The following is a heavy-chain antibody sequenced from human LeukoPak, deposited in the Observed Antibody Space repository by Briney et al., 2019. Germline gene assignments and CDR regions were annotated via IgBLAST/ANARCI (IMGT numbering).Heavy chain of an antibody. CDR1: GLTFSTTS. CDR3: TRGLLSGYGDNWLWFES. CDR2: ISGSGSTI. D-gene: IGHD3-3*01. V-gene: IGHV3-48*02. J-gene: IGHJ5*01. Sequence: GESLRPSCVASGLTFSTTSMNWVRPPPGKGLEWVSFISGSGSTIYYTGSMKDRYTISRDKARDSVYLQMNSLRDDDWATYYCTRGLLSGYGDNWLWFESWGQGTLVSVSS.